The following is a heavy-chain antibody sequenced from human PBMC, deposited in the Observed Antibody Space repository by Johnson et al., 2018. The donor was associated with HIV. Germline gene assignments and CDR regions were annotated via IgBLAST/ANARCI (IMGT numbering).Heavy chain of an antibody. D-gene: IGHD5-18*01. CDR2: INWNSGSM. CDR3: ARGVTGYSYGT. J-gene: IGHJ3*01. CDR1: GFTFHDYA. Sequence: VQLVESGGGVVQPGRSLTLSCAASGFTFHDYAMHWVRQAPGKGLEWVSGINWNSGSMDYADSVKGRFTISRDNAKSSLFLQMSGLRAGDTALYYCARGVTGYSYGTWGQGTMVTVSS. V-gene: IGHV3-9*01.